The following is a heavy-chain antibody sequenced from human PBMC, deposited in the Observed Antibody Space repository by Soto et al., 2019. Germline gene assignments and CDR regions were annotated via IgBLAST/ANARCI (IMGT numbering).Heavy chain of an antibody. V-gene: IGHV1-8*01. J-gene: IGHJ4*02. CDR3: ARGRGWRDY. Sequence: QVQLVQSGAEVKKPGASVKVSCKASGYTFTNYDINWVRQPPGQGLEWMGWMDPKSGNTDYAQKFQGRVTITRNTSISTAYVEVSSLSSEDTAVYFCARGRGWRDYWGQGTLVTVSS. CDR1: GYTFTNYD. D-gene: IGHD2-15*01. CDR2: MDPKSGNT.